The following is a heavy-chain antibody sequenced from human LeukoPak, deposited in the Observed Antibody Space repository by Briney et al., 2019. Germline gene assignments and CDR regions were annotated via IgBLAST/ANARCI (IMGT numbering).Heavy chain of an antibody. Sequence: TGGSLRLSCVASGFTFSSYWMHWVRQAPGEGLVWVSRINSDGSTTTYADSVKGRFTISRDNAKNTLYLQMNSLRVEDTAVYYCARSTTHPYYNYMDVWGQGTMVTVSS. CDR2: INSDGSTT. D-gene: IGHD4-17*01. CDR3: ARSTTHPYYNYMDV. CDR1: GFTFSSYW. J-gene: IGHJ6*03. V-gene: IGHV3-74*01.